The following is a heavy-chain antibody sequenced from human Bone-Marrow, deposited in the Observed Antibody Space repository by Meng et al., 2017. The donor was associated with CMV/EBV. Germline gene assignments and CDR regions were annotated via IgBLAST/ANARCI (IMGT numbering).Heavy chain of an antibody. CDR3: ARDLALLRFGELSPYYYGMDV. Sequence: ASVKVSCKASGYTFTGYYMHWVRQAPGQGLEWMGWINPNSGGTNYAQKFQGRVTMTRDTSISTAYMELSRLRSDDTAVYYCARDLALLRFGELSPYYYGMDVWGQGTTVTVSS. CDR2: INPNSGGT. J-gene: IGHJ6*02. D-gene: IGHD3-10*01. CDR1: GYTFTGYY. V-gene: IGHV1-2*02.